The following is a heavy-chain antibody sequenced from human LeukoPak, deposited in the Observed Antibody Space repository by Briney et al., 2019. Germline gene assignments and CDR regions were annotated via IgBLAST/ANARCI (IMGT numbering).Heavy chain of an antibody. CDR1: GYTFTSYY. V-gene: IGHV1-46*01. Sequence: ASVKVSCKASGYTFTSYYMHWVRQAPGQGLEWMGIINPSGGSTSYAQKFQGRVTMTRDTSTSTVYMELSSLRSEDTAVYYCARPYNDRSITIFGVATPPGWFDPWGQGTLVTVSS. D-gene: IGHD3-3*01. CDR3: ARPYNDRSITIFGVATPPGWFDP. J-gene: IGHJ5*02. CDR2: INPSGGST.